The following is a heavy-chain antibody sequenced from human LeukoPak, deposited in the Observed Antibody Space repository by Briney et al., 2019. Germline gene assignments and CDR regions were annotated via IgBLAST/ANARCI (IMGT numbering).Heavy chain of an antibody. CDR1: GYIFTSYG. Sequence: ASVKVSCKASGYIFTSYGISWVRQAPGQGLEWMGWISAYNGNTNYAQKLQGRVTMTTDTSTSTAYMELRSLRSDDTAVYYCARRTYYDILTGYPDYWGQGTLVTVSS. CDR2: ISAYNGNT. V-gene: IGHV1-18*04. D-gene: IGHD3-9*01. CDR3: ARRTYYDILTGYPDY. J-gene: IGHJ4*02.